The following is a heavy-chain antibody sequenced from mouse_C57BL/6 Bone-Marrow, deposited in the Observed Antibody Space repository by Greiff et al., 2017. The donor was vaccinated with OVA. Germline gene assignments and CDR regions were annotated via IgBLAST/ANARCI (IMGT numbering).Heavy chain of an antibody. CDR1: GYTFTSYW. CDR3: ARINSNYFAWFAY. CDR2: IDPSDSYT. J-gene: IGHJ3*01. D-gene: IGHD2-5*01. Sequence: VQLQQPGAELVKPGASVKLSCKASGYTFTSYWMQWVKQRPGQGLEWIGEIDPSDSYTNYNQKFKGKATLTVDTSSSTAYMQLSSLTSEDSAVYYCARINSNYFAWFAYWGQGTLVTVSA. V-gene: IGHV1-50*01.